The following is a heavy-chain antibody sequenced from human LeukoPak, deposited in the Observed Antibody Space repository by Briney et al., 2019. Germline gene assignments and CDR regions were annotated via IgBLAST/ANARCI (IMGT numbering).Heavy chain of an antibody. Sequence: YYWSWIRXPPGKGLEWIGEINHSGSTNYNPSLKSRVTISVDTSKNQFSLKLSSVTAADTAVYYCARGKASRNYDFWSGYSLGSGGHYYGMDVWGQGTTVTVSS. CDR2: INHSGST. D-gene: IGHD3-3*01. J-gene: IGHJ6*02. CDR1: YY. V-gene: IGHV4-34*01. CDR3: ARGKASRNYDFWSGYSLGSGGHYYGMDV.